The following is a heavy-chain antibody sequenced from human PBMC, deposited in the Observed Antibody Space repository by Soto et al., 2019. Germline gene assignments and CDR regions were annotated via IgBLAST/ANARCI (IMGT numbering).Heavy chain of an antibody. J-gene: IGHJ6*02. CDR1: GYTVNNYS. CDR3: ARVDITLIRGSKVDFYSMDV. V-gene: IGHV1-18*01. Sequence: GGSVKVSGNASGYTVNNYSITCVRPAPGQGLDWMGWISSYNGNKNYETKVQCRVSMSADTSTSTAYMELRSRQSDDTAVYFCARVDITLIRGSKVDFYSMDVWGQGTTVTVSS. D-gene: IGHD3-10*01. CDR2: ISSYNGNK.